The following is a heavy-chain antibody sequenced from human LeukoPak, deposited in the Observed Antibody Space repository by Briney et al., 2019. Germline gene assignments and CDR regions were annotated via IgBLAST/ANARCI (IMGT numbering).Heavy chain of an antibody. Sequence: SETLSLTCTVSGGSISSYYWSWIRQPPGKGPEWIGYIYYSGSTNYNPSLKSRVTISVDTSKNQFSLKLSSVTAADTAVYYCARDEEGEGFDYWGQGTLVTVSS. J-gene: IGHJ4*02. CDR1: GGSISSYY. D-gene: IGHD1-26*01. CDR3: ARDEEGEGFDY. V-gene: IGHV4-59*01. CDR2: IYYSGST.